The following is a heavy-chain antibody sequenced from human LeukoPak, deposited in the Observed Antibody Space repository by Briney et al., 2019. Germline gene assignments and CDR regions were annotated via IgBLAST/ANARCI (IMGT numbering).Heavy chain of an antibody. Sequence: SETLSLTCTVSGGSISSYYWSWIRQPAGKGLEWIGRIYTSGSTNYNPSLKRRVTMSVDTSKNQFSLKLSSVTAADTAVYYCARLGYVRFGEPPPGSRYFDLWGRGTLVTVSS. CDR2: IYTSGST. V-gene: IGHV4-4*07. D-gene: IGHD3-10*01. CDR3: ARLGYVRFGEPPPGSRYFDL. CDR1: GGSISSYY. J-gene: IGHJ2*01.